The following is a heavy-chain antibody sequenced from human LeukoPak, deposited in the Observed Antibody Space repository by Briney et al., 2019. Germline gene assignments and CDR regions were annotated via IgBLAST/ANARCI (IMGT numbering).Heavy chain of an antibody. Sequence: PGGSLRLSCEASGFSFGNYWMTWVRQAPGQGLEWVANIRQDGSEDYYVDSVEGRFTVSRDNAKNLLYLQMNSLRDDDTAVYYCARNPPGADAFDIWGQGTMVTVSS. D-gene: IGHD3-10*01. CDR1: GFSFGNYW. V-gene: IGHV3-7*01. CDR3: ARNPPGADAFDI. CDR2: IRQDGSED. J-gene: IGHJ3*02.